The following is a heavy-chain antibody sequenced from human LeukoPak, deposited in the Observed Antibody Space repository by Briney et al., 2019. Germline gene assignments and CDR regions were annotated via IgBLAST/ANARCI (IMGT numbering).Heavy chain of an antibody. J-gene: IGHJ4*02. D-gene: IGHD5-24*01. V-gene: IGHV1-46*01. CDR2: INPSGGTT. CDR3: ARDRLLGDGYNDYFDY. Sequence: ASVKVSCKASGYTFTSYYMHWVRQAPGQGLEWMGVINPSGGTTTYAQKFRGRVTMTRDTSTSTVYMDLSSLRSEDTAVYYCARDRLLGDGYNDYFDYWGQGTLVTVSS. CDR1: GYTFTSYY.